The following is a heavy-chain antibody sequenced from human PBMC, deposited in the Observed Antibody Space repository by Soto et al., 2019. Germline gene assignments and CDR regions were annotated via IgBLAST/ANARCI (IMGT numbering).Heavy chain of an antibody. CDR3: TIDIVATKYYYYYGMDV. Sequence: PGGSLRLSCTASGFTFGDYAMSWVRQAPGKGLEWVGFIRSKAYGGTTEYAASVKGRFTISRDDSKSIAYLQMNSLKTEDTAVYYCTIDIVATKYYYYYGMDVGGQGTTVTVSS. D-gene: IGHD5-12*01. V-gene: IGHV3-49*04. J-gene: IGHJ6*02. CDR1: GFTFGDYA. CDR2: IRSKAYGGTT.